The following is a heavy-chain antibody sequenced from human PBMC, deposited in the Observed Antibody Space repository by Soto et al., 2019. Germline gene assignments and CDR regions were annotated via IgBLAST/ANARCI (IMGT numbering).Heavy chain of an antibody. CDR1: GGTFSSYA. D-gene: IGHD4-17*01. Sequence: ASVKISCKASGGTFSSYAISWVRQAPGQGLEWMGGNIPIFGTANYAQKFQGRVTLTGDESTSTAYMELSSLRPEDTAVYYCARDGKADYGGNAPGEYFQHWGQGTLVTVSS. J-gene: IGHJ1*01. CDR3: ARDGKADYGGNAPGEYFQH. CDR2: NIPIFGTA. V-gene: IGHV1-69*13.